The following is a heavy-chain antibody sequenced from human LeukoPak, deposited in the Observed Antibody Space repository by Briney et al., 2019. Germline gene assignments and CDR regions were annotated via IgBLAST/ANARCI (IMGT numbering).Heavy chain of an antibody. D-gene: IGHD3-10*01. CDR1: GGSITTYY. Sequence: PSETLSLTCTVSGGSITTYYWSWIRHPPGKGQEWIAYINDIGTTNYNPSLKSRVTISVDASNNEISLNLNSVTAADTAVYYCARDLHFGSGSYDPYYYYGMDVWGQGTTVTVSS. CDR2: INDIGTT. V-gene: IGHV4-59*01. J-gene: IGHJ6*02. CDR3: ARDLHFGSGSYDPYYYYGMDV.